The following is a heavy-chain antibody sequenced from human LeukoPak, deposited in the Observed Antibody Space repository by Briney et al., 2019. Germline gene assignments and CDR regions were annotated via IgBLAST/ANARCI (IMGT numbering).Heavy chain of an antibody. CDR2: ISYDGSNK. CDR3: ARGHSSGYFDY. V-gene: IGHV3-30*04. Sequence: PGGSLRLSCAASGFTFSSYAMHWVRQAPGKGLEWVAVISYDGSNKYYADSVKGRFTISRDNSKNTLYLQMNSLRAEDTAVYYCARGHSSGYFDYWGQGTLVTVSS. J-gene: IGHJ4*02. D-gene: IGHD3-22*01. CDR1: GFTFSSYA.